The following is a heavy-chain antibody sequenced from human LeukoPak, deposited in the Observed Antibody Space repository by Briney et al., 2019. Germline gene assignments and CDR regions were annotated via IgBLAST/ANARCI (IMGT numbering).Heavy chain of an antibody. CDR2: MNPNSGNT. Sequence: ASVKVSCKASGYTFSRYDINLVRQATGQGLEWMGWMNPNSGNTGYAQKFQGRVTMTRNTSISTAYMELSGLRSEDTAVYYCASGGGSGTWGAYYYYAMDVWGRGTTVTVSS. CDR1: GYTFSRYD. J-gene: IGHJ6*02. D-gene: IGHD3-10*01. CDR3: ASGGGSGTWGAYYYYAMDV. V-gene: IGHV1-8*01.